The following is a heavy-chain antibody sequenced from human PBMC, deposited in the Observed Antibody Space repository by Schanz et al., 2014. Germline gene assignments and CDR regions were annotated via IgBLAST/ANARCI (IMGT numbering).Heavy chain of an antibody. V-gene: IGHV3-23*04. D-gene: IGHD1-26*01. CDR3: AKGRTVWSGSDRKYYFDY. CDR1: GFTFRSYA. CDR2: ISGTGSTP. J-gene: IGHJ4*02. Sequence: VQLVESGGGLVQPGGSRRLSCAASGFTFRSYAMSWVRQAPGKGLDWVSIISGTGSTPYYADSVKGRYTISRDNSKNTLYLQMNSLRAEDTAIYYCAKGRTVWSGSDRKYYFDYWGQGTLVTVSS.